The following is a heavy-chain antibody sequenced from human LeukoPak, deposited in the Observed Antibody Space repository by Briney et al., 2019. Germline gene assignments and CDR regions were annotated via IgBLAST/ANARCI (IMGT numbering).Heavy chain of an antibody. Sequence: GGSLRLSCAASGFNFSATSIHWVRQAPGKGLEWVAFIQFDGTDEHYADSVKGRFTISRDNSKNTLFLQMNSLRAEDTSVYYCAEDQQLQPFHYWGQGTLVTVSS. CDR2: IQFDGTDE. V-gene: IGHV3-30*02. J-gene: IGHJ4*02. D-gene: IGHD2-2*01. CDR3: AEDQQLQPFHY. CDR1: GFNFSATS.